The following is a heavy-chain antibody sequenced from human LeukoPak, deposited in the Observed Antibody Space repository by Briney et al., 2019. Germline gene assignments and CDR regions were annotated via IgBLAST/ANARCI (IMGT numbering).Heavy chain of an antibody. CDR2: INHSGST. CDR1: GGSFSGYY. D-gene: IGHD3/OR15-3a*01. V-gene: IGHV4-34*01. CDR3: ARQTGSGLFILP. Sequence: SETLSLTCAVYGGSFSGYYWSWIRQPPGKGLEWIGEINHSGSTNYNPSLKSRVTISVDTSKNQLSLRLSSVTAADTAVYYCARQTGSGLFILPGGQGTLVTVSS. J-gene: IGHJ4*02.